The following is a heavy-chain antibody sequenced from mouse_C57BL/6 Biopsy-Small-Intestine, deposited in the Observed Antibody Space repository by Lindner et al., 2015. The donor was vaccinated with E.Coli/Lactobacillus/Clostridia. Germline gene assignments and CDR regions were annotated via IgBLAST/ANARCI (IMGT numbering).Heavy chain of an antibody. CDR1: GYAFSSSW. CDR3: ARSRGNYYFDY. V-gene: IGHV1-82*01. Sequence: VQLQESGPELVKPGASVKISCKASGYAFSSSWMNWVKQRPGKGLEWIGRIYPGDGDTNCNGKFKGKATLTADKSSSTAYMQLSSLTSEDSAVYFCARSRGNYYFDYWGQGTTLTVSS. CDR2: IYPGDGDT. D-gene: IGHD2-1*01. J-gene: IGHJ2*01.